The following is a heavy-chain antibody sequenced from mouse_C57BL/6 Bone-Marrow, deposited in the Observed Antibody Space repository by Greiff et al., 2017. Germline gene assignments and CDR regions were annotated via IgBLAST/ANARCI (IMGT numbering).Heavy chain of an antibody. CDR3: TTLDYGSPFDV. D-gene: IGHD1-1*01. V-gene: IGHV14-4*01. CDR2: IDPENGDT. Sequence: DVQLQESGAELVRPGASVKLSCTASGFNIKDDYMHWVKQRPEQGLEWIGWIDPENGDTEYASKFQGKATITADTSSNTAYLQLSSLTSEDTAVYYCTTLDYGSPFDVWGTGTTVTVSS. J-gene: IGHJ1*03. CDR1: GFNIKDDY.